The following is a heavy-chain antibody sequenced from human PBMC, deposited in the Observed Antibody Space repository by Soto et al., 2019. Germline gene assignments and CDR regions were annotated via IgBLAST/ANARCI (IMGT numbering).Heavy chain of an antibody. J-gene: IGHJ3*02. CDR3: TTDGGVPGAFDI. V-gene: IGHV3-15*01. CDR2: IQSKTDGGTT. Sequence: EVQLVESGGGLVKPGGSLRLSCAASGFTFSNAWMSWVRQAPGKGLEWVGRIQSKTDGGTTDYAAPVKGRFTIARDDSKSTMYLQMNSLNTDDTAVYYCTTDGGVPGAFDIWGQGTMVTVSS. CDR1: GFTFSNAW. D-gene: IGHD3-16*01.